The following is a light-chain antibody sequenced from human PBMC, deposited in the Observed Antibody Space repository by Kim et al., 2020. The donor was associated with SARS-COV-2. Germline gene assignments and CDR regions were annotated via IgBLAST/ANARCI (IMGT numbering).Light chain of an antibody. V-gene: IGKV3-15*01. CDR3: QQNHDWLWT. Sequence: EILLTQSPATLSVSPGERATLSCRTSQGVSGNLAWYQQKDGQAPRLLIYSASTRATGIPARFSGSGSGTEFTLTISSLQSEDIAIYFCQQNHDWLWTFGQGTKVDIK. CDR1: QGVSGN. J-gene: IGKJ1*01. CDR2: SAS.